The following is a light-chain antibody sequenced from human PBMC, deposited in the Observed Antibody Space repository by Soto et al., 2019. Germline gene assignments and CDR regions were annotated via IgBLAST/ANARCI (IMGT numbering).Light chain of an antibody. CDR1: SSDVGNYKY. CDR3: SSYAGSNKAV. V-gene: IGLV2-8*01. J-gene: IGLJ3*02. CDR2: EVS. Sequence: QSALTQPPSASGSPGQSVTISCTGSSSDVGNYKYVSWYQQYPGKAPKLTIYEVSRRPSGVPDRFSGSKSGNTASLTVSGLQAEDEAEYYCSSYAGSNKAVFGGGTKLTVL.